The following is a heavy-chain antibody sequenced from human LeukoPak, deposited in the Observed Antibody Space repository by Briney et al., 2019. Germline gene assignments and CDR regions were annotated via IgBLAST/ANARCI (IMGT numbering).Heavy chain of an antibody. D-gene: IGHD2-2*01. Sequence: GASVKVSCKASGYTFTSYGISWVRQAPGQGLEWMGWISAYNGNTNYAQKLQGRVTMTTDTSTSTAYMELRSLRSDDTAVYYCARDAQHYCSSTSCYGPRSGADYYYYMDVWGKGTTVTVSS. J-gene: IGHJ6*03. CDR2: ISAYNGNT. CDR1: GYTFTSYG. V-gene: IGHV1-18*01. CDR3: ARDAQHYCSSTSCYGPRSGADYYYYMDV.